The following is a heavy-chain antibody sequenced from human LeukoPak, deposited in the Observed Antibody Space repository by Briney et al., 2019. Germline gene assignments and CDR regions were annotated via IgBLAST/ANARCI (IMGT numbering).Heavy chain of an antibody. Sequence: SETLSLTCTVSGGSISSGNYYWSWIRGRPGTGLEWIGYIYYTGSTYYNPSLKSRVTISVDTSKNQFSLELNSMTAADAAVYYCAREKPSVGNDAFDIWGQGTMVTVSS. D-gene: IGHD7-27*01. CDR1: GGSISSGNYY. V-gene: IGHV4-31*03. CDR2: IYYTGST. J-gene: IGHJ3*02. CDR3: AREKPSVGNDAFDI.